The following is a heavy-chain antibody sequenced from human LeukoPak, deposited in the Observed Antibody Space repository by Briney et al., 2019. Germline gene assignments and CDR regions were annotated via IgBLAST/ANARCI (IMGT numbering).Heavy chain of an antibody. D-gene: IGHD1-26*01. Sequence: SETLSLTCAVYGVSFSGYFWSWIRQPPGKGLEWIGEINHSGSTNYNPSLKSRVTISVDTSKNQFSLKLSSVTAADTAVYYCARDLGADWGQGTLVTVSS. CDR2: INHSGST. V-gene: IGHV4-34*01. J-gene: IGHJ4*02. CDR1: GVSFSGYF. CDR3: ARDLGAD.